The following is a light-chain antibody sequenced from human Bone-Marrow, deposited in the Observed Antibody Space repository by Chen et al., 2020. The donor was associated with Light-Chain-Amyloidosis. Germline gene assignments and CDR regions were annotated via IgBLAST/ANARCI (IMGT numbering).Light chain of an antibody. CDR3: QSADSSGTYEVI. V-gene: IGLV3-25*03. J-gene: IGLJ2*01. Sequence: SFELTQPPSVSVSPGQTARITCPGDELPTKYAYWYQQKPGQAPGLVRHRDTERPSGISERFSGSSSGTTATLTISGVQAEDEADYHCQSADSSGTYEVIFGGGTKLTVL. CDR2: RDT. CDR1: ELPTKY.